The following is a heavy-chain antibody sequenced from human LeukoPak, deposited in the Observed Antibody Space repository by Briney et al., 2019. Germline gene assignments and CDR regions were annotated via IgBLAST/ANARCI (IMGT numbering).Heavy chain of an antibody. CDR1: GYTFTSYY. V-gene: IGHV1-46*01. Sequence: GASVKVSCKASGYTFTSYYMHWLRQAPRRGLEWMGIINPSGGSTSYAQKFQRRVTMTRDTSTSTVYMELSSLRSEDTAVYFCARDQDYYGSGSQGRGYYYYYMDVWGKGTTVTVSS. D-gene: IGHD3-10*01. CDR3: ARDQDYYGSGSQGRGYYYYYMDV. CDR2: INPSGGST. J-gene: IGHJ6*03.